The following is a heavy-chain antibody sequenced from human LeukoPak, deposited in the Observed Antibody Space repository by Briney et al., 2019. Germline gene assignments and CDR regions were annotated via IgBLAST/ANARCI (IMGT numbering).Heavy chain of an antibody. J-gene: IGHJ4*02. CDR3: ARGGSYRYGSSDY. Sequence: GESLKISCKGSGYSFTNYWIGWVRHMPGKGREWMGIILPGDSGTRYSPSFQGQVTMSVDESITTAYLQWSSLRASDSAIYYCARGGSYRYGSSDYWGQGTLVTVSS. CDR2: ILPGDSGT. D-gene: IGHD5-18*01. V-gene: IGHV5-51*01. CDR1: GYSFTNYW.